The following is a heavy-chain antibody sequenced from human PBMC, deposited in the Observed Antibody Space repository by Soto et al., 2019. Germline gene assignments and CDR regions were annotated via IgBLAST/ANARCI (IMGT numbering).Heavy chain of an antibody. Sequence: GGSLRLSCAASGFTFSSYSMNWVRQAPGKGLVWVSRINSNGSSTSYADSVKGRFTISRDNAKNTLYLQMNSLRAEDTAVYYCARVNYGDYGGVYDYWGQGTLVTVSS. V-gene: IGHV3-74*01. J-gene: IGHJ4*02. CDR1: GFTFSSYS. D-gene: IGHD4-17*01. CDR3: ARVNYGDYGGVYDY. CDR2: INSNGSST.